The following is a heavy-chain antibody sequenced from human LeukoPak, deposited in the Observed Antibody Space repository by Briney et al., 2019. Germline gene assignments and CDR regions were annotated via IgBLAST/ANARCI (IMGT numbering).Heavy chain of an antibody. CDR2: ISGTGDST. J-gene: IGHJ6*02. Sequence: TGGSLRLSCAASGFTFSSYAMNWVRQAPGKGLEWVSGISGTGDSTYYADSVKGRFTISRDNSKNTLYLQMNSLRAEDTAVYYCAKDRAVAGTYYYYYGMDVWGQGTLVTVSS. V-gene: IGHV3-23*01. CDR1: GFTFSSYA. CDR3: AKDRAVAGTYYYYYGMDV. D-gene: IGHD6-19*01.